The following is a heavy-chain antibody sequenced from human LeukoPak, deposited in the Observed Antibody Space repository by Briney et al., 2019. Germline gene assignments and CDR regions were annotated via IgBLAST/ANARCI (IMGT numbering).Heavy chain of an antibody. CDR1: GFTFSIYG. CDR2: ISTDGNNR. D-gene: IGHD3-10*01. V-gene: IGHV3-30*18. CDR3: AKGGGGGSPAI. J-gene: IGHJ3*02. Sequence: GGSLRLSCAASGFTFSIYGMHWVRQAPGKGLEWVALISTDGNNRYYADSVKGRFTISRDNSKNMLYLQMNSLRDEDTAVYYCAKGGGGGSPAIWGQGTMITVSS.